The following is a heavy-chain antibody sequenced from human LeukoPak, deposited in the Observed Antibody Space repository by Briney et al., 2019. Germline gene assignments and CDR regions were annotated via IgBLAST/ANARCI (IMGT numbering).Heavy chain of an antibody. Sequence: PSELLSLSCSSAGGSISSHYCSWIRKPPEKVLELVGYLYCGCSTNYTPSVKGRVTISVHTSKEHSSLKLSSVTAADTAVYYCVRSNDRDGYNFGYWGQGTLVT. D-gene: IGHD5-24*01. CDR2: LYCGCST. CDR1: GGSISSHY. J-gene: IGHJ4*02. CDR3: VRSNDRDGYNFGY. V-gene: IGHV4-59*08.